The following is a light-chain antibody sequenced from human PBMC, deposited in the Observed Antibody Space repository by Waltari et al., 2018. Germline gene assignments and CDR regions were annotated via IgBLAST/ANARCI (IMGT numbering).Light chain of an antibody. CDR1: QNINTW. CDR3: HQHHTAPLT. CDR2: KAS. Sequence: DIQMTQSPSTLSASVGDRVTITCRASQNINTWLAWHQQKPGKAPKLLIYKASSLESGVPSRFSGSGSGTDFTLTITSLQAEDVAVYYCHQHHTAPLTFGGGTKVGIK. V-gene: IGKV1-5*03. J-gene: IGKJ4*01.